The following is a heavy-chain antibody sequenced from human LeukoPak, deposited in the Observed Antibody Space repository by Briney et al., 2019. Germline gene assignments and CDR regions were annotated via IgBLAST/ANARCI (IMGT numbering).Heavy chain of an antibody. D-gene: IGHD4-17*01. Sequence: GGSLRLSRVASGFTFSSYWMSWVRQAPGKGLEWVANINQDGSKKYYVDSVRGRFTISRDNAKNSLYLQMDSLRVEDTAMYHCATSRSFTTVREFDHWGQGTLVTVSS. CDR1: GFTFSSYW. V-gene: IGHV3-7*01. CDR2: INQDGSKK. J-gene: IGHJ4*02. CDR3: ATSRSFTTVREFDH.